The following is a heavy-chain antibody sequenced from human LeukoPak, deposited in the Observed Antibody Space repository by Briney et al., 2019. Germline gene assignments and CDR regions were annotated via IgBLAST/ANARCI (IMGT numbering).Heavy chain of an antibody. CDR3: GRDSGIYDSSGYYGLSYYGMDV. V-gene: IGHV3-23*01. CDR2: ISGSGGST. CDR1: GFTFASYA. D-gene: IGHD3-22*01. Sequence: GGSLRLSCAASGFTFASYAMTWVRQAPGKGLEWFSAISGSGGSTYYADSVKGRFTISRDNYKNTLYLQMNSLRAEDTAVYYCGRDSGIYDSSGYYGLSYYGMDVWGQGTTVTVSS. J-gene: IGHJ6*02.